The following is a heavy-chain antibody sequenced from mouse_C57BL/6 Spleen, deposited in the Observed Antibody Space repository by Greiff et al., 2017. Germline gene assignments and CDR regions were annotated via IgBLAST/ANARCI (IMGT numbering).Heavy chain of an antibody. D-gene: IGHD1-1*01. CDR3: ARNYYGSSYVWYFDV. J-gene: IGHJ1*03. Sequence: VQLQQPGAELVKPGASVKLSCKASGYTFTSYWMHWVKQRPGRGLEWIGRIDPNSGGTKYNEKFKSKATLTVDKPSITAYMQLSSLTSEDSAVYYCARNYYGSSYVWYFDVWGTGTTVTVSS. CDR2: IDPNSGGT. V-gene: IGHV1-72*01. CDR1: GYTFTSYW.